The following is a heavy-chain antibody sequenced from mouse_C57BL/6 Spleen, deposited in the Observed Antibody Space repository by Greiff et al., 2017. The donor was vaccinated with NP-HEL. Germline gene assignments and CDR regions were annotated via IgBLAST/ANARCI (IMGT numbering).Heavy chain of an antibody. CDR2: ISSGGSYT. CDR1: GFTFSSYG. V-gene: IGHV5-6*01. CDR3: ARHPYYGSTYGDFDY. J-gene: IGHJ2*01. D-gene: IGHD1-1*01. Sequence: EVKLMESGGDLVKPGGSLKLSCAASGFTFSSYGMSWVRQTPDKRLEWVATISSGGSYTYYPDSVKGRFTISRDNAKNTLYLQMSSLKSEDTAMYYCARHPYYGSTYGDFDYWGQGTTLTVSS.